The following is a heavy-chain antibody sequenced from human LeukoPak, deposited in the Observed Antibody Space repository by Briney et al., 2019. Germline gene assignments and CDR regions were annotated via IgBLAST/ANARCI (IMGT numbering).Heavy chain of an antibody. CDR2: INHSGST. V-gene: IGHV4-34*01. D-gene: IGHD3-22*01. J-gene: IGHJ3*02. Sequence: SETLSLTCAVYGGSFSGYYWSWIRQPPGKGLEWIGEINHSGSTNYNPSLKSRVTISVDTSKNQFSLKLSSVTAADTAVYYCARGRIVVVTWASKVKQNAFDIWGQGTMVTVSS. CDR3: ARGRIVVVTWASKVKQNAFDI. CDR1: GGSFSGYY.